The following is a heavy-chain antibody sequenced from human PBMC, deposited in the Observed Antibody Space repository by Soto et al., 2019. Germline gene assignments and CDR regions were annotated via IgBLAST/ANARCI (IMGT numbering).Heavy chain of an antibody. CDR3: ARVTRGNVDAFDI. Sequence: ASVKVSCKASGYTFTSHAMHWVRQAPGQRLEWMGWINAGNGNTKYSQKFQGRVTITRDTSASTAYMELSSLRSEDTAVYYCARVTRGNVDAFDIWGQGTMVTVSS. J-gene: IGHJ3*02. CDR2: INAGNGNT. V-gene: IGHV1-3*01. D-gene: IGHD2-15*01. CDR1: GYTFTSHA.